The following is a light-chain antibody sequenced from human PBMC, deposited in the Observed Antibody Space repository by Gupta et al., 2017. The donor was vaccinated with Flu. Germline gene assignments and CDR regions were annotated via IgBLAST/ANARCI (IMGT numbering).Light chain of an antibody. CDR3: QQSYSSPYT. CDR1: QSIDRY. CDR2: AAS. J-gene: IGKJ2*01. V-gene: IGKV1-39*01. Sequence: PSSLSASLGDRVSITGRASQSIDRYLNWYQLKPGKAPKLLIHAASSLESGVPLRFIGSGSGTDCTLTISSLQPEDCANYYCQQSYSSPYTFGQGTKLEI.